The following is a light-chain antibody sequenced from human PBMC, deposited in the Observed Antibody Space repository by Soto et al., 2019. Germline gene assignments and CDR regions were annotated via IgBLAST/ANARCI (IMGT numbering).Light chain of an antibody. CDR3: ASYTTSSTLV. V-gene: IGLV2-14*01. Sequence: QSALTQPASVSGSPGQSITISCTGTSSDIGGYNFVSWYHQHPGKAPKLLIYAVTNRPSGIPDRFSGSKSGNTASLTISGLQAEDGADYDCASYTTSSTLVFGGGTKLTVL. CDR1: SSDIGGYNF. J-gene: IGLJ2*01. CDR2: AVT.